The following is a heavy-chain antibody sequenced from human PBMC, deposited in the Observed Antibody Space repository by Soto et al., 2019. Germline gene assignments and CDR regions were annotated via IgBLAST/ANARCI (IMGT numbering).Heavy chain of an antibody. CDR2: IYYSGST. V-gene: IGHV4-39*01. J-gene: IGHJ4*02. CDR1: GGSISSSSYY. D-gene: IGHD6-6*01. CDR3: ARRAHEYSSSSEVDY. Sequence: ASETLSLTCTVSGGSISSSSYYWGWIRQPPGKGLEWIGSIYYSGSTYYNPSLKSRVTISVDTSKNQFSLKLSSVTAADTAVYYCARRAHEYSSSSEVDYWGQGTLVTVSS.